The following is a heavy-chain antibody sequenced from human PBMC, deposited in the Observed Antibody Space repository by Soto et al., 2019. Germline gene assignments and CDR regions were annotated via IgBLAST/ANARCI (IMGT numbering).Heavy chain of an antibody. V-gene: IGHV6-1*01. D-gene: IGHD5-12*01. CDR3: ARDGYSGYDYVSWFDP. CDR2: TYYRSKWYN. Sequence: PSQNLSLTCAISGDSVSSNSAAWNWIRQSPSRGLEWLGRTYYRSKWYNDYAVSVKSRITINPDTSKNQFSLPLNSVTPEDTAVYYCARDGYSGYDYVSWFDPWGQGTLVXVSS. J-gene: IGHJ5*02. CDR1: GDSVSSNSAA.